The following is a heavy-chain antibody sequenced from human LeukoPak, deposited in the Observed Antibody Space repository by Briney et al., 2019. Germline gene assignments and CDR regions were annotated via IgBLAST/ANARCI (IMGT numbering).Heavy chain of an antibody. Sequence: SETLSLTCSVSGDSISRYYWKWIRQPAGKGLEWIGRVFASGTTNYNPSLTSRVSISADKSKNQVSLRLSSVTAADTAIYYCARGWKQLVYWGQGALVTVSS. V-gene: IGHV4-4*07. CDR3: ARGWKQLVY. CDR2: VFASGTT. D-gene: IGHD1-1*01. J-gene: IGHJ4*02. CDR1: GDSISRYY.